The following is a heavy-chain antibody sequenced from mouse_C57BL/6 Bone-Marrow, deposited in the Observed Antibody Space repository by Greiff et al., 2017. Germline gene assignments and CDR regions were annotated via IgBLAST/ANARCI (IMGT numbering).Heavy chain of an antibody. D-gene: IGHD2-2*01. CDR3: ARDGLEYYAMDY. CDR1: GFTFSSYA. V-gene: IGHV5-4*01. J-gene: IGHJ4*01. Sequence: EVKLMESGGGLVKPGGSLKLSCAASGFTFSSYAMSWVRQTPEKRLEGVATISDGGSYTYYPDNVKGRFTISRDNAKNNLYLQMSHLKSEDTAMYYCARDGLEYYAMDYWGQGTSVTVSS. CDR2: ISDGGSYT.